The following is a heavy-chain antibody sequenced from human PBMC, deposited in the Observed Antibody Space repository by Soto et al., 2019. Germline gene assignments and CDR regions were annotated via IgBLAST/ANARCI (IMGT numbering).Heavy chain of an antibody. CDR1: GFTFSSYA. J-gene: IGHJ6*02. V-gene: IGHV3-30-3*01. D-gene: IGHD3-22*01. Sequence: GGSLRLSSTASGFTFSSYAMHWVRQAPGKGLEWVAVISYDGSNKYYADSVKGRFTISRDNSKNTLYLQMNSLRAEDTAVYYCARTRAYYDPPTNYYGMDVWGQGTTVTVSS. CDR2: ISYDGSNK. CDR3: ARTRAYYDPPTNYYGMDV.